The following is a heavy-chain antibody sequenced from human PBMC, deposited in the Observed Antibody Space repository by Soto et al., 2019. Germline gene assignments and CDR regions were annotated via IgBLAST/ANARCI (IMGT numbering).Heavy chain of an antibody. V-gene: IGHV1-46*01. CDR1: GYTFTSYY. J-gene: IGHJ3*02. Sequence: ASVKVSCKASGYTFTSYYMHWVRQAPGQGLEWMGIINPSGGSTSYAQKFQGRVTMTRDTSTSTVYMELSSLRSEDTAVYYCARERSGEAGTGLGAFDIWGQGTMVTVSS. D-gene: IGHD1-1*01. CDR2: INPSGGST. CDR3: ARERSGEAGTGLGAFDI.